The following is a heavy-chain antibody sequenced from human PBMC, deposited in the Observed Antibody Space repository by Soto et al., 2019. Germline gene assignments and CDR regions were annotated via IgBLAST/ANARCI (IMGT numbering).Heavy chain of an antibody. J-gene: IGHJ4*02. CDR3: ASAGANIYYDSSGRAVFDY. CDR2: ISSSSSTI. D-gene: IGHD3-22*01. Sequence: GGSLRLSCAASGFTFSIYSMNWVRQAPGKGLEWVSYISSSSSTIYYADSVKARFIISRDNAKNSLYLQMNRLRDEDTAVYYCASAGANIYYDSSGRAVFDYWGQGTLVTV. V-gene: IGHV3-48*02. CDR1: GFTFSIYS.